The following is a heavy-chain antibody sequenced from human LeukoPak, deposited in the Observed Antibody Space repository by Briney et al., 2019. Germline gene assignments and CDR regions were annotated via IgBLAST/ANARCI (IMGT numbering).Heavy chain of an antibody. Sequence: ASVTVSCKVSGYTLTELSMHWVRQAPGKGLEWMGGFDPEDGETIYAQKFQGRVTMTEDTSTDTAYMELSSLRSEDTAVYYCATLRGPGYDLDYWGRGTLVTVSS. J-gene: IGHJ4*02. CDR3: ATLRGPGYDLDY. CDR1: GYTLTELS. CDR2: FDPEDGET. V-gene: IGHV1-24*01. D-gene: IGHD5-12*01.